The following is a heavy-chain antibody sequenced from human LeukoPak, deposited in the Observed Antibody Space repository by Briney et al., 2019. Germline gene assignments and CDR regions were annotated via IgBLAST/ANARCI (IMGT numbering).Heavy chain of an antibody. CDR2: ISDSGDTI. J-gene: IGHJ5*02. CDR1: GFTFSDYY. V-gene: IGHV3-11*04. CDR3: ARDGAVAESASWFDP. Sequence: GGSLRLSCAASGFTFSDYYMTWIRQAPGKGLEWISYISDSGDTIYYADSVKGRLTISRDNAKNSLYLQMNNLRAEDTAVYYCARDGAVAESASWFDPWGQGTLVTVSS. D-gene: IGHD6-19*01.